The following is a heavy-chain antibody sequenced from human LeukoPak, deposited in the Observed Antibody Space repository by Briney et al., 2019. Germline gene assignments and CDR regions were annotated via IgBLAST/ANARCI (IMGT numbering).Heavy chain of an antibody. J-gene: IGHJ4*02. CDR1: GFTFSDSA. Sequence: QSGGSLRLSCAASGFTFSDSAVHWVRQASGKGLEWVGRIRGKANSYATAYVESVKGRFTISRDDSENTAYLQMNSLRAEDTAVYYCAKDRPPDGALDYWGQGTLVTVSS. CDR3: AKDRPPDGALDY. V-gene: IGHV3-73*01. CDR2: IRGKANSYAT.